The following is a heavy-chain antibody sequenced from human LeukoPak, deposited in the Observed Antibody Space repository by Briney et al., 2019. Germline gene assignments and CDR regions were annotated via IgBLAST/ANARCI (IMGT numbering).Heavy chain of an antibody. D-gene: IGHD3-10*01. V-gene: IGHV3-21*04. CDR3: AKDGLWRQTSFDY. J-gene: IGHJ4*02. Sequence: PGGSRRRSCSASGFTFSSYSMNWGRQAPGKGLESLSSISSSSTYIYYADSVKGRFTISRDNSKNTLYLQMNSLRAEDTAVYYCAKDGLWRQTSFDYWGQGTLVTVSS. CDR2: ISSSSTYI. CDR1: GFTFSSYS.